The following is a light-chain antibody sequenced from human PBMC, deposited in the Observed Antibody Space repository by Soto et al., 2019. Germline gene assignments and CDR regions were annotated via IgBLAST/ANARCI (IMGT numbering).Light chain of an antibody. V-gene: IGKV1-5*01. CDR1: QSISSW. Sequence: DIQMTQSPSTLSASVGDRVTITCRASQSISSWLAWYQQRPGKPPKLLIYDASSLESGVPSRFSGSGSGTEFTLTISSLQPDDFATCYCQQYNSYSPRTFGQGTKVDI. J-gene: IGKJ1*01. CDR2: DAS. CDR3: QQYNSYSPRT.